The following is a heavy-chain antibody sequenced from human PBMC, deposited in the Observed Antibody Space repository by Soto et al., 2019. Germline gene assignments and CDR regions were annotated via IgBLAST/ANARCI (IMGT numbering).Heavy chain of an antibody. V-gene: IGHV2-5*02. D-gene: IGHD2-15*01. CDR1: GFSLSTSGVG. J-gene: IGHJ6*02. Sequence: QITLKESGPTLVKPTQTLTLTCTFSGFSLSTSGVGVAWIRQPRGKALEWLALLYWDDDKRYRPYLESRLTITKDTSKNQVVLTMTNMDSVDTATYYCAYLPCSGGSCYWFSFSGMDVWGQGTTVTVSS. CDR3: AYLPCSGGSCYWFSFSGMDV. CDR2: LYWDDDK.